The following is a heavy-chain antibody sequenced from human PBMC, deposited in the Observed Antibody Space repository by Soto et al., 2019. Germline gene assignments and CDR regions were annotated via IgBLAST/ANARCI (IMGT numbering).Heavy chain of an antibody. D-gene: IGHD3-16*02. V-gene: IGHV3-21*01. Sequence: GGSLRLSCAASGFTISSYSMNWVRQAPGKGLEWVSSISSSSSYIYYADSVKGRFTISRDNAKNSLYLQMNSLRAEDTAVYYCARVYQSYDYVWGSYRPRAHDAFDIWGQGTMVTVSS. CDR2: ISSSSSYI. J-gene: IGHJ3*02. CDR3: ARVYQSYDYVWGSYRPRAHDAFDI. CDR1: GFTISSYS.